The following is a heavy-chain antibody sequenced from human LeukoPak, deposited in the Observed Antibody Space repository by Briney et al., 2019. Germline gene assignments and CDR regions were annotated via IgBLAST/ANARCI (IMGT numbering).Heavy chain of an antibody. CDR1: GYTFTSYG. CDR3: ARTRTDIVVVPAAPHFDY. D-gene: IGHD2-2*01. CDR2: ISAYNGNT. Sequence: ASVKVSCKASGYTFTSYGISWVRQAPGQGLEWMGWISAYNGNTNYAQKLQGRVTMTTDTSTSTAYMELRSLRSDDTAVYYCARTRTDIVVVPAAPHFDYWGQGTLVTVSS. J-gene: IGHJ4*02. V-gene: IGHV1-18*01.